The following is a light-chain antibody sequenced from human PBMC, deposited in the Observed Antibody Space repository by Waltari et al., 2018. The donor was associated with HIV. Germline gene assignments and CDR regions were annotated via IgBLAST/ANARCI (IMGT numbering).Light chain of an antibody. V-gene: IGLV2-14*03. J-gene: IGLJ2*01. Sequence: QSALTQPASVSGSPGQSITISCTGTSSDSGGFKSVSWYQQSPGKAPKLIIYDVSYRPSAVSNRFSGSKSGNTASLTISGLQAEDEADYYCGSSMTNVNMDVFGGGTKLTVL. CDR2: DVS. CDR3: GSSMTNVNMDV. CDR1: SSDSGGFKS.